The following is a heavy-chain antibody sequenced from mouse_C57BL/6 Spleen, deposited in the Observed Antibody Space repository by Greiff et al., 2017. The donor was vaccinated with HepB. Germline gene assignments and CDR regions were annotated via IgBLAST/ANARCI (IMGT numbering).Heavy chain of an antibody. D-gene: IGHD2-3*01. CDR3: AREGIYDGYYDY. CDR1: GFTFSDYG. Sequence: EVKLMESGGGLVKPGGSLKLSCAASGFTFSDYGMHWVRQAPEKGLEWVAYISSGSSTIYYADTVKGRFTISRDNAKNTLFLQMTSLRSEDTAMYYCAREGIYDGYYDYWGQGTTLTVSS. J-gene: IGHJ2*01. CDR2: ISSGSSTI. V-gene: IGHV5-17*01.